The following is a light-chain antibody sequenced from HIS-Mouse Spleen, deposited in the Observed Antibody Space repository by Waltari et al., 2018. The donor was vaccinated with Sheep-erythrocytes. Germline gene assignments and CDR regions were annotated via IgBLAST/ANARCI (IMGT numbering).Light chain of an antibody. J-gene: IGLJ3*02. Sequence: NFMLTQPHSVSESPGKTVTISCTGSSGSIPSNYVQWYQQRPGSAPTTVIYEDTQRPSGVPDRFSGSIDSSSNSASLTISGLKTEDEADYYCQSYDSSNFWVFGGGTKLTVL. V-gene: IGLV6-57*02. CDR1: SGSIPSNY. CDR3: QSYDSSNFWV. CDR2: EDT.